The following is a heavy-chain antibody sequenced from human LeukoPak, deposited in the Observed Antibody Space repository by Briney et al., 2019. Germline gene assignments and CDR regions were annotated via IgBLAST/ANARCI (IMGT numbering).Heavy chain of an antibody. CDR1: GFTFRHYW. CDR3: ARDRGLNTNFDY. Sequence: GGSLRLSCAASGFTFRHYWMGWVRQAPGKGLEWVANTKPDGSAEYYADSVRGRFTTSRDNANNFLYLQMNSLRAEDTAVYYCARDRGLNTNFDYWGQGTLVTVSS. V-gene: IGHV3-7*01. CDR2: TKPDGSAE. D-gene: IGHD3-16*01. J-gene: IGHJ4*02.